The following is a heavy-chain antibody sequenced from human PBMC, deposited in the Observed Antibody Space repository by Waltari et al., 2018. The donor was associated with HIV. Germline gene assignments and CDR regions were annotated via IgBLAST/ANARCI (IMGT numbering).Heavy chain of an antibody. CDR3: AKDLYGPEDY. CDR2: INGNGGTT. D-gene: IGHD2-8*01. CDR1: GFPFSIYA. J-gene: IGHJ4*02. V-gene: IGHV3-23*01. Sequence: EVQLLESGGGLVQPGGSLSLSCAASGFPFSIYALSWVRQAPGKGLEWVSVINGNGGTTYYADSVKGRFTISRDNSKNTLFLQMNSLRAEDTALYYCAKDLYGPEDYWGQGTLVTVSS.